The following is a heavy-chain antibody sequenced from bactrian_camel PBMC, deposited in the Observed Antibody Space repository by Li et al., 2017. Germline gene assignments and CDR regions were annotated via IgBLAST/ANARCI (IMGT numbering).Heavy chain of an antibody. CDR2: ITKDGRNT. D-gene: IGHD3*01. CDR3: AAVGARPYSNSYASQPEYHY. Sequence: VQLVESGGDLVQPGGSLRLSCAASGFAFGTSDMSWVRQAPGKGLEWVSSITKDGRNTYYADSVKGRFTISRDNAKNTLYLQIDSLKTEDTAVYYCAAVGARPYSNSYASQPEYHYWGQGTQVTVS. V-gene: IGHV3S40*01. J-gene: IGHJ4*01. CDR1: GFAFGTSD.